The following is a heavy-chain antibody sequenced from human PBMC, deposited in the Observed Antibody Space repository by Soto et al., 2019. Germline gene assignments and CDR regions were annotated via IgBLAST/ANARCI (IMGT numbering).Heavy chain of an antibody. J-gene: IGHJ6*04. V-gene: IGHV3-21*01. CDR2: ISINCNYL. CDR1: AFSCIRYT. D-gene: IGHD2-8*01. CDR3: VREHEQMLIKNFYGLEV. Sequence: PVVSRRRSCSSSAFSCIRYTINWVRQAAVNWLEWVSSISINCNYLYYADSVKGLFTISRDNAQNSLYLQMNTLKAADTAVYFCVREHEQMLIKNFYGLEVWGIGITVIVS.